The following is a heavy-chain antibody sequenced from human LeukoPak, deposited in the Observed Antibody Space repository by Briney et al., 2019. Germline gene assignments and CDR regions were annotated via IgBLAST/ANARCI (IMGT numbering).Heavy chain of an antibody. CDR2: IYPRDGST. V-gene: IGHV1-46*01. CDR1: GNSFTSNY. Sequence: ASVKVSCKASGNSFTSNYIHWVRQAPGQGLEWMGMIYPRDGSTSYAQKFQGRVTVTRDTSTSTVHMELSGLRSEDTAVYYCARDQEAFDYWGQGTLVTVSS. J-gene: IGHJ4*02. CDR3: ARDQEAFDY.